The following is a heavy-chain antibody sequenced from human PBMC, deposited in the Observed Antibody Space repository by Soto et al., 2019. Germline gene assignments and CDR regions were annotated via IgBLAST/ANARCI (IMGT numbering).Heavy chain of an antibody. CDR1: GGSFSSYI. Sequence: QVQLVQSGAEVKKPESSVKVSCEASGGSFSSYIFTWVRQAPGQGLEWMGRVIPIQGRANYALKFQDRVTITADKSTNTVYMELRSLRPEDTAVYYCAKSLVFEDHAYMDVWGKGTTVTVSS. J-gene: IGHJ6*03. CDR2: VIPIQGRA. V-gene: IGHV1-69*02. D-gene: IGHD3-16*01. CDR3: AKSLVFEDHAYMDV.